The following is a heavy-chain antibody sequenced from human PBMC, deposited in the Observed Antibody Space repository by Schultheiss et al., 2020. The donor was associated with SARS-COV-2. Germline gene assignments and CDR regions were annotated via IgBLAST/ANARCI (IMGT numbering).Heavy chain of an antibody. J-gene: IGHJ4*02. V-gene: IGHV3-48*02. D-gene: IGHD2-15*01. CDR1: RFTFDNFA. CDR3: ASGGRGY. CDR2: ISSSSSTI. Sequence: GGSLRLSCAASRFTFDNFAMSWVRQAPGKGLEWVSYISSSSSTISYADSVKGRFTISRDNAKNSLYLQMNSLRDEDTAVYYCASGGRGYWGQGTLVTVSS.